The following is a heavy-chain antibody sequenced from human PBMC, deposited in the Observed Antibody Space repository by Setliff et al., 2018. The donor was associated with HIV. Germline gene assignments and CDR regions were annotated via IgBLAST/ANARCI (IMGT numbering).Heavy chain of an antibody. Sequence: GASVKVSCKASGYTFTSYYMHWVRQAPGQGLEWMGIINPSGGSTTYAQKFQGRVTMTRDTSTSTVYMELNSLKTEDTAVYYCATAGEYYDDSGYFFDYWGQGALVTVSS. CDR2: INPSGGST. V-gene: IGHV1-46*01. CDR1: GYTFTSYY. CDR3: ATAGEYYDDSGYFFDY. D-gene: IGHD3-22*01. J-gene: IGHJ4*02.